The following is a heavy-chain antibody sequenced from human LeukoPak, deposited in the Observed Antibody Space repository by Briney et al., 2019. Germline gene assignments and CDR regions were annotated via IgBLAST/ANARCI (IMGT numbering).Heavy chain of an antibody. Sequence: GRSLRLSCAASGFTFSSYAMHWVRQAPGKGLEWVAVISYDGSNKYYADSVKGRFTISRDNSKNTLYLQMNSLRAEDAAVYYCARDLTMVRGVILHTFDYWGQGTLVTASS. V-gene: IGHV3-30-3*01. CDR2: ISYDGSNK. CDR3: ARDLTMVRGVILHTFDY. J-gene: IGHJ4*02. CDR1: GFTFSSYA. D-gene: IGHD3-10*01.